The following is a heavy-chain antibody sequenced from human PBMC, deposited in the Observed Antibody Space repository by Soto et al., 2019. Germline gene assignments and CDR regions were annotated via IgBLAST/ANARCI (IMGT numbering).Heavy chain of an antibody. D-gene: IGHD6-19*01. Sequence: PSETLSLTCAVSGGSISSSNWWSWVRQPPGEGLEWIGEIYHSGSTNYNPSLKSRVTISVDKSKNQFSLKLSSVTAADTAVYYCARDGKQWLGRSNYYYYGMDVWGQGTTVTVSS. V-gene: IGHV4-4*02. CDR2: IYHSGST. CDR3: ARDGKQWLGRSNYYYYGMDV. CDR1: GGSISSSNW. J-gene: IGHJ6*02.